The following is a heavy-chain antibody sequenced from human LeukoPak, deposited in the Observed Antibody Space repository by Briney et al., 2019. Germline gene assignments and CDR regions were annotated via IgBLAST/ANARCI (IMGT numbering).Heavy chain of an antibody. D-gene: IGHD5-18*01. CDR2: ISSSGSTI. V-gene: IGHV3-48*03. J-gene: IGHJ4*02. Sequence: PGGSLRLSCAASGFTFSSYEMNWVRQAPGKGLEWVSYISSSGSTIYYADSVKGRFTISRDNAKNSLYLQMNSLRAEDTAVYYCAGSLDTAMVDYWGQGTLVTVSS. CDR1: GFTFSSYE. CDR3: AGSLDTAMVDY.